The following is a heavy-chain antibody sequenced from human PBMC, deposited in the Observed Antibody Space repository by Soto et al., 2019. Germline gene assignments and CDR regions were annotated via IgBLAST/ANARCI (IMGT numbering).Heavy chain of an antibody. CDR1: GGTFSSYA. CDR3: ARGSGYSGTYYYYGMDV. CDR2: IIPIFGTA. V-gene: IGHV1-69*13. Sequence: GASVKVSCKASGGTFSSYAISWVRQAPGQGLEWMGGIIPIFGTANYAQKFQGRVTITADESTSTAYMELSSLRSEDTAVYYCARGSGYSGTYYYYGMDVWGQGTTVTVSS. D-gene: IGHD5-12*01. J-gene: IGHJ6*02.